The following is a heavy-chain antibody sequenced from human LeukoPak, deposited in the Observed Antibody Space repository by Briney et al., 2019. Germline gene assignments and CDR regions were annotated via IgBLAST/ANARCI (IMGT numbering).Heavy chain of an antibody. V-gene: IGHV4-4*07. CDR2: IYTSGGT. CDR3: ARHTSYYDFWSGSVVDY. D-gene: IGHD3-3*01. Sequence: SETLSLTCTVSGGSISGYYWSWIRQPAGKGLEWIGRIYTSGGTNYNPSLKSRVTMSVDTSKNQFSLKLSSVTAADTAVYYCARHTSYYDFWSGSVVDYWGQGTLVTVSS. J-gene: IGHJ4*02. CDR1: GGSISGYY.